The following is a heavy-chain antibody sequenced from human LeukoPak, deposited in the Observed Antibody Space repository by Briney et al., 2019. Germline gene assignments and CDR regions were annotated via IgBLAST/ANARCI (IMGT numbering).Heavy chain of an antibody. V-gene: IGHV1-2*02. J-gene: IGHJ6*02. D-gene: IGHD2-15*01. CDR2: INPNSGGT. CDR1: GYTFTGYY. Sequence: GASVKVSCKASGYTFTGYYTHWVRQAPGQGLEWMGWINPNSGGTNYAQNFQGRVTMTRDTSISTAYMELSRLRSDDTAVFYCARFPHCSGGSCYYFYGMDVWGQGTTVSVSS. CDR3: ARFPHCSGGSCYYFYGMDV.